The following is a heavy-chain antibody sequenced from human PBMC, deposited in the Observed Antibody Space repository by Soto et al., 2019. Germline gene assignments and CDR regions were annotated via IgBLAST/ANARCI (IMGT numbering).Heavy chain of an antibody. CDR3: ARDRASSFIGATATLFDY. Sequence: GGSLRLSCAASGFTFSSYAMHWVRQAPGKGLEWVALISYDGSNKYFGDSVKGRFTISRDNSKNTLYLQVNSLRAEDTAVYYCARDRASSFIGATATLFDYWGQGTLVTVS. CDR2: ISYDGSNK. D-gene: IGHD2-15*01. CDR1: GFTFSSYA. J-gene: IGHJ4*02. V-gene: IGHV3-30-3*01.